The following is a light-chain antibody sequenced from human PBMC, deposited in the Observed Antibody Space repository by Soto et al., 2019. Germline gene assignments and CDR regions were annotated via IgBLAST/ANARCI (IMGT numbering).Light chain of an antibody. Sequence: IVITQSPDSLGVSLDERATINCKSSQSVLYSSNNKNYLAWYQQKPGQPPELLIYWASTQESGVPDRFSGSGSGTDFTLTISSLQAEDVAVYYCQQYYSTPWTFGQGTKVDIK. V-gene: IGKV4-1*01. CDR2: WAS. J-gene: IGKJ1*01. CDR1: QSVLYSSNNKNY. CDR3: QQYYSTPWT.